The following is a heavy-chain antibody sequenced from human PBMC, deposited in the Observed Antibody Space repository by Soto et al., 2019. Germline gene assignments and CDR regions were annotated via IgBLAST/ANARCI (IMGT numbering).Heavy chain of an antibody. CDR1: GGSISSYY. J-gene: IGHJ1*01. V-gene: IGHV4-59*08. CDR3: ARHDSYGYPEYFQH. CDR2: IYYSGST. Sequence: SETLSLTCTVSGGSISSYYWSWIRQPPGKGLEWIGYIYYSGSTNYNPSLKSRVTISVDTSKNQFSLKLSSVTAADTAVYYCARHDSYGYPEYFQHWGQGTLVTVSS. D-gene: IGHD5-18*01.